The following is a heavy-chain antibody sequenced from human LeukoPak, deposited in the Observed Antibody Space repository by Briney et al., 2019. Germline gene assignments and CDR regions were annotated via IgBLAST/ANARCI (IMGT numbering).Heavy chain of an antibody. CDR3: VTEGMADTLTGYYAD. CDR1: GFTFSSYE. D-gene: IGHD3-9*01. J-gene: IGHJ4*02. CDR2: ISGSGGST. Sequence: GGSLRLSCAASGFTFSSYEMNWVRQAPGKGLEWVSAISGSGGSTYYADSVKGRFTISRDNSKNTLYLQMNSLRAEDTAVYYCVTEGMADTLTGYYADWGQGTLVTVSS. V-gene: IGHV3-23*01.